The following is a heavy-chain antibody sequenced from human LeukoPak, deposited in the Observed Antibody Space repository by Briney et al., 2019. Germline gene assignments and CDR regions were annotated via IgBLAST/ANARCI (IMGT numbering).Heavy chain of an antibody. CDR1: GGSFSGYY. CDR2: INHSGST. D-gene: IGHD2-21*02. Sequence: SETLSLTCAVYGGSFSGYYWSWIRQPPGKGLEWIGEINHSGSTNYNPSLKSRVTISVDTSKNQFSLKLSSVTAADTAVYYCAVGAYCGGDCINGMDVWGQGTTVTVSS. CDR3: AVGAYCGGDCINGMDV. V-gene: IGHV4-34*01. J-gene: IGHJ6*02.